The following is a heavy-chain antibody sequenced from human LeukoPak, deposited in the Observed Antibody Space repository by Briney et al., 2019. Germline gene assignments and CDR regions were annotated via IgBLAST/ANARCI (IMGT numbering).Heavy chain of an antibody. V-gene: IGHV4-34*01. D-gene: IGHD3-22*01. J-gene: IGHJ3*02. Sequence: SETLSLTCAVYGGSFSGYYWSWIRQPPGKGLEWIGEINHSGSTNYNPSLKSRVTISVDTSKNQFSLKLRSVTAADTAVYYCARVLDYDSSGYSIWGQGTMVTVSS. CDR1: GGSFSGYY. CDR2: INHSGST. CDR3: ARVLDYDSSGYSI.